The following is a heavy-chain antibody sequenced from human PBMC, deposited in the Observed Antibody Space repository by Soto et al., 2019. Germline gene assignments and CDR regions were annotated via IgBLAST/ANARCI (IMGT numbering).Heavy chain of an antibody. J-gene: IGHJ6*03. V-gene: IGHV3-23*01. CDR2: ISGSGGST. D-gene: IGHD5-12*01. Sequence: EVQLLESGGGLVQPGGSLRLSCAASGFTFSSYAMSWVRQAPGKGLEWVSAISGSGGSTYYADSVKGRFTISRDNSKNKLYLQMNSLRAEDTAVYYCAKDYSGYDLEGYMDVWGKGTTVNVSS. CDR1: GFTFSSYA. CDR3: AKDYSGYDLEGYMDV.